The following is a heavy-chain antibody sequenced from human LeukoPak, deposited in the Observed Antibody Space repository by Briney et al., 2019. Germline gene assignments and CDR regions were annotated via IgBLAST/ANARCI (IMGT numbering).Heavy chain of an antibody. CDR2: IYHSGST. Sequence: SETLSLTCTVSGGSISSYYWSWIRQPPGKGLEWIGNIYHSGSTYNNPSLKSRVTISVDTSKNQFSLKLSSVTAADTAVYYCARGPYDFSSGKLSHFDYWGQGTLVTVSS. CDR1: GGSISSYY. D-gene: IGHD3-3*01. V-gene: IGHV4-59*01. J-gene: IGHJ4*02. CDR3: ARGPYDFSSGKLSHFDY.